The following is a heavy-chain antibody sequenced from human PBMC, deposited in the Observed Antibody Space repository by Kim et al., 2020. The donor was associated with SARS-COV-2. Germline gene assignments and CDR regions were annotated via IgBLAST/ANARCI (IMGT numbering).Heavy chain of an antibody. J-gene: IGHJ5*02. Sequence: DSVKGRCTISRDNSKNTLYLQMNSRRAEDTAVYYCARDRESGGLPWDVGPWGQGTLVTVSS. D-gene: IGHD3-10*01. V-gene: IGHV3-66*01. CDR3: ARDRESGGLPWDVGP.